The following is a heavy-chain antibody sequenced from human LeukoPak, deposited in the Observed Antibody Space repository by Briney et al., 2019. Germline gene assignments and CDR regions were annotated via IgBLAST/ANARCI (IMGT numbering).Heavy chain of an antibody. J-gene: IGHJ4*02. CDR3: ARVTVPTGGGDY. D-gene: IGHD4-17*01. Sequence: ASVKVSCKASGYTFTGYYMHWVRQAPGQGLEWMGWINPNSGGTNYAQKLQGRVTMTRDTSISTAYMELSRLRSDDPAVYYCARVTVPTGGGDYWGQGTLVTVSS. CDR2: INPNSGGT. CDR1: GYTFTGYY. V-gene: IGHV1-2*02.